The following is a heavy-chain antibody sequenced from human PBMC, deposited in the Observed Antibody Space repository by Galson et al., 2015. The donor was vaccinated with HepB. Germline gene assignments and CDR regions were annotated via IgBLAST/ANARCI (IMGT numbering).Heavy chain of an antibody. J-gene: IGHJ3*02. CDR1: GGTFSSYA. CDR3: AREVVVVRGNFDI. D-gene: IGHD3-22*01. CDR2: IIPIFGTA. V-gene: IGHV1-69*01. Sequence: KVSCKASGGTFSSYAISWVRQAPGQGLEWMGGIIPIFGTANYAQKFQGRVTITADESTSTAYMELSSLRSEDTAVYYCAREVVVVRGNFDIWGQGTMVTVSS.